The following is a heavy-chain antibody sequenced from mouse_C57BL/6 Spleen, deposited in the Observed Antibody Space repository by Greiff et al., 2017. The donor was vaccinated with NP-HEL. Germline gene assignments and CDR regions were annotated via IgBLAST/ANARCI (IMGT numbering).Heavy chain of an antibody. D-gene: IGHD1-1*01. CDR3: ARMANYYGSSYAMDY. CDR2: INPSTGGT. V-gene: IGHV1-42*01. J-gene: IGHJ4*01. CDR1: GYSFTGYY. Sequence: VQLQQSGPELVKPGASVKISCKASGYSFTGYYMNWVKQSPEKSLEWIGEINPSTGGTTYNQKFKAKATLTVDKSSSTAYMQLKSLTSEDSAVYYCARMANYYGSSYAMDYWGQGTSVTVSS.